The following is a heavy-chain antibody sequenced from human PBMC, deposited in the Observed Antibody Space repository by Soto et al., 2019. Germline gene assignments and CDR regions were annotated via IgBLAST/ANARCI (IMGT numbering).Heavy chain of an antibody. CDR1: GYTFTNYW. CDR2: IYPGDSDT. CDR3: ALYYASSSRPFDY. Sequence: GASLKISCKGSGYTFTNYWIGWVRQMPGKGLEWMGIIYPGDSDTKYSPSFQGQVTISVDKSISTAYLQWSSLKASDTALYFCALYYASSSRPFDYWGQGTQVTVSS. V-gene: IGHV5-51*01. J-gene: IGHJ4*02. D-gene: IGHD6-6*01.